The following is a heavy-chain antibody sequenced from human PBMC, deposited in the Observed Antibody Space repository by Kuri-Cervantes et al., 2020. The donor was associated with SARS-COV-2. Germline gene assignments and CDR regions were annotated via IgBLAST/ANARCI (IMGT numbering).Heavy chain of an antibody. CDR3: TKDGCSSTSCYMGYYFDY. D-gene: IGHD2-2*02. Sequence: GESLRLSCAASGFTFSSYGMHWVRQAPGKGLEWVAVIWYGGSNKYYADSVKGRFTISRDNSNNTLYLQMNSLRAEDTAVYYCTKDGCSSTSCYMGYYFDYWGQGTLVTVSS. V-gene: IGHV3-33*06. CDR1: GFTFSSYG. CDR2: IWYGGSNK. J-gene: IGHJ4*02.